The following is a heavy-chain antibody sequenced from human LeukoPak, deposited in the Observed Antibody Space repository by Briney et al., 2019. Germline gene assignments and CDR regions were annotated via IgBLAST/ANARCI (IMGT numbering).Heavy chain of an antibody. CDR3: ARDADTSGYYWGFDP. V-gene: IGHV3-21*01. CDR1: GFTFSSYW. D-gene: IGHD3-22*01. CDR2: ISSSSSYR. J-gene: IGHJ5*02. Sequence: GGSLRLSCAASGFTFSSYWMSWVRQAPGKGLEWVSSISSSSSYRYYADSVKGRFTISRDNAKNPLYLQMNSLRAEDTAVYYCARDADTSGYYWGFDPWGQGTLVTVSS.